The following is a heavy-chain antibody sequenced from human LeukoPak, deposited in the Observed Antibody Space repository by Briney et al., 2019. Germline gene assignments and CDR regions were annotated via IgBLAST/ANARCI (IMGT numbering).Heavy chain of an antibody. CDR1: GDSIGNYY. J-gene: IGHJ4*03. D-gene: IGHD5-12*01. Sequence: PSETLSLTCTVSGDSIGNYYWNWIRQPPGKGLEWIGYINYSGSTNYNPSLKSRVTMSVDTSKNQFSLNLNSVTAADAAVYYRAGRKVAYGFEYLGQGTLVTVSS. V-gene: IGHV4-59*08. CDR3: AGRKVAYGFEY. CDR2: INYSGST.